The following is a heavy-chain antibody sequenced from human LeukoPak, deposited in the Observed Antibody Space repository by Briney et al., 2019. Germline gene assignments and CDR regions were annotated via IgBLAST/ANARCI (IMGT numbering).Heavy chain of an antibody. V-gene: IGHV3-30*18. CDR2: ISYDGSNK. D-gene: IGHD3-10*01. CDR3: AKDRGFGVFFQYYFDY. CDR1: GYTFTSYY. Sequence: SCKASGYTFTSYYMHWVRQAPGKGLEWVAVISYDGSNKYYADSVKGRFTISRDNSKNTLYVQMNSLRAEDTAVYYCAKDRGFGVFFQYYFDYWGQGTLVTVSS. J-gene: IGHJ4*02.